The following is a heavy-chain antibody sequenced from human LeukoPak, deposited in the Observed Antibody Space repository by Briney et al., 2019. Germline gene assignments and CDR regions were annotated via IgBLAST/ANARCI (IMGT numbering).Heavy chain of an antibody. CDR1: GFSFSAYW. CDR2: ISGSGGST. J-gene: IGHJ4*02. D-gene: IGHD3-16*01. CDR3: ANANLGIYLNS. Sequence: GESLRLSCAASGFSFSAYWMSWVRQAPGKGLEWVSAISGSGGSTYYADSVKGRFTISRDISKNTLYLQMNSLRAEDTAVYYCANANLGIYLNSWGQGTLVTVSS. V-gene: IGHV3-23*01.